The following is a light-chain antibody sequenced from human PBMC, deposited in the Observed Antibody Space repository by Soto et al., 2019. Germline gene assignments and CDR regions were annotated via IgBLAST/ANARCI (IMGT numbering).Light chain of an antibody. Sequence: SVPTQPRSVSGSPGQSVTISCTGTSSDVGGYNYVSWYQQHPGTALKLMIYDVSKRPSGVPDRFSCSKSGNTASLTISGLQAEDEADYYCCSYAGSYTYVVGTGTKV. J-gene: IGLJ1*01. CDR1: SSDVGGYNY. CDR2: DVS. V-gene: IGLV2-11*01. CDR3: CSYAGSYTYV.